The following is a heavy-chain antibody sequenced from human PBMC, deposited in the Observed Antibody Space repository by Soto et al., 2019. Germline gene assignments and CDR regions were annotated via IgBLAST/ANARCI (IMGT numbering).Heavy chain of an antibody. CDR1: GFTFSSYG. J-gene: IGHJ4*02. V-gene: IGHV3-30*18. CDR3: AKESNIHHSNYKWAFDV. Sequence: QVQLVESGGGVVQPGRSLTLSCVASGFTFSSYGIHWVRQAPGKGLECVAFRSFDGRTTYFAASVKGRFSLSRDNFRNTLYLQMNNLRTDDTALYYCAKESNIHHSNYKWAFDVCGQGNLVTVCS. D-gene: IGHD1-7*01. CDR2: RSFDGRTT.